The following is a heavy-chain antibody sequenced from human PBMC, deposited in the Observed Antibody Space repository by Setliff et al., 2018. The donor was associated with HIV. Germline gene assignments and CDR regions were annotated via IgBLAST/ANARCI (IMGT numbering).Heavy chain of an antibody. CDR3: ARHLIPGDPRYSSSWYY. J-gene: IGHJ4*02. Sequence: PGESLKISCTGSGYSFTSYWIGWVRQMPGKGLEWMGTIYHGDSATRYSPSFQGQVTRSADKSSSTAYLQWNRLKAPDTAMYYCARHLIPGDPRYSSSWYYWVQGTLVTVAS. D-gene: IGHD6-13*01. V-gene: IGHV5-51*01. CDR2: IYHGDSAT. CDR1: GYSFTSYW.